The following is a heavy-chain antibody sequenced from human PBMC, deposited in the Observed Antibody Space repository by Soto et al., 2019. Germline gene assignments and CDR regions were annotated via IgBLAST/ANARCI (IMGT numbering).Heavy chain of an antibody. CDR2: VYYTGRT. Sequence: QVLLQESGPGLVKPSQTLSLTCSVSGGSINSDEYYWSWIRPPPGGGLEWIGHVYYTGRTSYSPSLKRRLTISVDTSQKQCSRRLNSVSAADTAVYYCARDRSNSPDLFDSWGQGTLVTVSS. CDR3: ARDRSNSPDLFDS. V-gene: IGHV4-30-4*01. CDR1: GGSINSDEYY. D-gene: IGHD1-1*01. J-gene: IGHJ4*02.